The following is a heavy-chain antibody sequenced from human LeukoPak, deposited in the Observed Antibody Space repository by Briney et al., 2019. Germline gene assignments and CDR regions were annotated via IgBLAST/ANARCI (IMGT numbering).Heavy chain of an antibody. V-gene: IGHV3-21*04. CDR2: ISTSSSYI. CDR1: GFTFSSYN. J-gene: IGHJ4*02. CDR3: AKAPVTTCRGAFCYPFDY. D-gene: IGHD2-15*01. Sequence: PGGSLRLSCAASGFTFSSYNMNWVRQAPGKGLEWVSSISTSSSYIYYADSVKGRFTISRDSSKNTLFLQMNRLRPEDAAVYYCAKAPVTTCRGAFCYPFDYWGLGTLVTVSS.